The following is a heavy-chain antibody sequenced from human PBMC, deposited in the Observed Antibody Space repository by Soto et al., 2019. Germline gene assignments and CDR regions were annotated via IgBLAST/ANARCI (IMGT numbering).Heavy chain of an antibody. CDR3: ARGRGYDLQDPFDI. J-gene: IGHJ3*02. CDR2: VYYTAIT. D-gene: IGHD5-12*01. V-gene: IGHV4-61*01. CDR1: GGSVSSGSYL. Sequence: QVQLQESGPGLVKPSETLSLTCTVSGGSVSSGSYLWSWIRQPPGKGLEWIGHVYYTAITNYKSSLLSRVTMSVDTSKNQFSLKLSSVTAADTAVYYCARGRGYDLQDPFDIWGQGTMVTVSS.